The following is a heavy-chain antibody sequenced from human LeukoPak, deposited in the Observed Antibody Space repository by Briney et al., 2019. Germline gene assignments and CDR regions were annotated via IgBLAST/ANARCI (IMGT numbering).Heavy chain of an antibody. CDR1: GGSISSSSYY. CDR2: IYYSGST. CDR3: ASGLIVVVPAAMGYDY. V-gene: IGHV4-39*07. J-gene: IGHJ4*02. D-gene: IGHD2-2*01. Sequence: SETLSLTCTVSGGSISSSSYYWGWIRQPPGKGLEWIGSIYYSGSTYYNPSLKSRVTISVDTSKNQFSLKLSSVTAADTAVYYCASGLIVVVPAAMGYDYWGQGTLVTVSS.